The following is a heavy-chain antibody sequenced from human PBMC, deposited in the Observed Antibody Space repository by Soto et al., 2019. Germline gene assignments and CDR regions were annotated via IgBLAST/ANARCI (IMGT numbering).Heavy chain of an antibody. CDR2: ISQSGTT. V-gene: IGHV4-30-2*01. D-gene: IGHD4-17*01. Sequence: SETLSLTCAVSGGSISSGGYSWSWIRQPPGKGLDWIGYISQSGTTYYNPSLKSRVTISPDTSKNQFSLKLSSVTAADTAVYYCARGGDYVLYYAMDVWGQGTTVTVSS. CDR3: ARGGDYVLYYAMDV. J-gene: IGHJ6*02. CDR1: GGSISSGGYS.